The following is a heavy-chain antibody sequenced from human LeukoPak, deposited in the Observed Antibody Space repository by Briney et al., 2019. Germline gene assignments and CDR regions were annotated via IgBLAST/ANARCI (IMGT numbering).Heavy chain of an antibody. V-gene: IGHV4-34*01. D-gene: IGHD5-12*01. J-gene: IGHJ4*02. CDR1: GGSFSGYH. CDR2: INHSGST. CDR3: ASGYSGYDTFDY. Sequence: PSETLSLTCAVYGGSFSGYHWSWIRQPPGKGLEWIGEINHSGSTNYNPSLKSRVTISVDTSKNQFSLKLSSVTAADTAVYYCASGYSGYDTFDYWGQGTLVTVSS.